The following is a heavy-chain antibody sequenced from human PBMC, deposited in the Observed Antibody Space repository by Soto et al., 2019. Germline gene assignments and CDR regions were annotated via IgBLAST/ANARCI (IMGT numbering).Heavy chain of an antibody. D-gene: IGHD6-19*01. J-gene: IGHJ4*02. Sequence: EVQLVESGGDLVQPGGSLRLSCAASGFTCSSNWMSWVRQAAGQGLEWVANVNQDGSGRYYVDSVKGRFTISTDNGRNSLYLQLNTLRAEDTAVYCCASDTGYNCGWGYWGPGTLVIVSS. CDR3: ASDTGYNCGWGY. CDR1: GFTCSSNW. V-gene: IGHV3-7*04. CDR2: VNQDGSGR.